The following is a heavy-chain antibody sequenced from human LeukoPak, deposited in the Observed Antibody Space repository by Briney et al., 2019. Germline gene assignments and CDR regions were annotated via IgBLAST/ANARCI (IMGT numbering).Heavy chain of an antibody. CDR2: IYPTESDT. Sequence: GESLKISCKGSGYSFSDYWIGWVRQMPGKGLEWMGVIYPTESDTRYSPSFQGHVTISADKSISTAYLQWSSLRASDTAMYYCARGKVAAVGVKYTWFDPWGQGTLVTVSS. V-gene: IGHV5-51*01. CDR1: GYSFSDYW. CDR3: ARGKVAAVGVKYTWFDP. J-gene: IGHJ5*02. D-gene: IGHD6-13*01.